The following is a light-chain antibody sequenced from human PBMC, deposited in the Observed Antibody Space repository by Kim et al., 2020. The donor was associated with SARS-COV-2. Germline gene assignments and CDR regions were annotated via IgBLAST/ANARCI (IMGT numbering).Light chain of an antibody. CDR2: GKN. J-gene: IGLJ2*01. CDR1: SLRSYY. V-gene: IGLV3-19*01. CDR3: NSRDSNDNVV. Sequence: VALGRTVRITCQGDSLRSYYATWYQQEPGQAPIRVIYGKNNWPAGIPDRFSGSSSGNTASLTITGTQAGDEADYYCNSRDSNDNVVFGGGTQMTVL.